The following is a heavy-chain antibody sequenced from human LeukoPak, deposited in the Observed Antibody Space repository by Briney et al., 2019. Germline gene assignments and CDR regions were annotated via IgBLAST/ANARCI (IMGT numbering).Heavy chain of an antibody. CDR1: GFAFSSYA. J-gene: IGHJ4*02. Sequence: GGSLRLSCSAAGFAFSSYAMHWVRQAPGKGLEYVSAISSNGGSTYYADSVKGRFTISRDNSKNTLYLQMSSLRAEDTAVYYCVGTAMVKGFFDYWGQGTLVTVSS. CDR3: VGTAMVKGFFDY. D-gene: IGHD5-18*01. CDR2: ISSNGGST. V-gene: IGHV3-64D*06.